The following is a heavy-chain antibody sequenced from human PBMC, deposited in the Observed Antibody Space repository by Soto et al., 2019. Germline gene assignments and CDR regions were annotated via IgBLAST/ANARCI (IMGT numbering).Heavy chain of an antibody. J-gene: IGHJ3*02. CDR1: GFTFSSYG. CDR3: ARVKSIATGAFDI. V-gene: IGHV3-33*01. CDR2: IWYDGSNK. Sequence: GGSLRLSCAASGFTFSSYGMHWVRQAPGKGLEWVAVIWYDGSNKYYADSVKGRFTISRDNSKNTLYLQMNSLRAEDTAVYYCARVKSIATGAFDIWGQGTMVTVSS. D-gene: IGHD6-13*01.